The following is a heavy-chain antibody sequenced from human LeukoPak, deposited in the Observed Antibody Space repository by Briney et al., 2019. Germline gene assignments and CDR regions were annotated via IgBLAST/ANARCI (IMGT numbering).Heavy chain of an antibody. J-gene: IGHJ4*02. CDR3: ARHGRSGYSIDWPALDY. CDR1: GGSISSYY. Sequence: SETLSLTCTVSGGSISSYYWSWIRQPPGKGLEWIGYIYYTGSTNYSPSLKSRVTISVDTSKNQFSLKLSSVTAEDTAVYYCARHGRSGYSIDWPALDYRGQGSLVTVSS. D-gene: IGHD5-18*01. CDR2: IYYTGST. V-gene: IGHV4-59*08.